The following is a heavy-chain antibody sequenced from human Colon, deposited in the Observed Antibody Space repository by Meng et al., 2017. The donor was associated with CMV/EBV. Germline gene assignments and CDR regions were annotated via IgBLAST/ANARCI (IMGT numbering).Heavy chain of an antibody. CDR3: AKDRDCTSNSCPNYDMDV. CDR1: GFTFDEYV. Sequence: GGSLRLSCAASGFTFDEYVMHWVRLAPGKGLEWVSAISWNSGSIGYADSVKGRFTISRDNAKNSVYLQMNSLRVEDTALYFCAKDRDCTSNSCPNYDMDVWGQGATVTVSS. J-gene: IGHJ6*02. CDR2: ISWNSGSI. V-gene: IGHV3-9*01. D-gene: IGHD2-2*01.